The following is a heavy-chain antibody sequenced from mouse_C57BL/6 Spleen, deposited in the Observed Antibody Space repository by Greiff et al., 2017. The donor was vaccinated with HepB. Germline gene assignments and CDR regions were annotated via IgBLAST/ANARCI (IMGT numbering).Heavy chain of an antibody. CDR1: GFTFSDYG. CDR3: ARRHWDNYAMDY. D-gene: IGHD4-1*01. Sequence: EVKLMESGGGLVKPGGSLKLSCAASGFTFSDYGMHWVRQAPEKGLEWVAYISSGSSTIYYADTVKGRFTISRDNAKNTLFLQMTSLRSEDTAMYYCARRHWDNYAMDYWGQGTSVTVSS. J-gene: IGHJ4*01. V-gene: IGHV5-17*01. CDR2: ISSGSSTI.